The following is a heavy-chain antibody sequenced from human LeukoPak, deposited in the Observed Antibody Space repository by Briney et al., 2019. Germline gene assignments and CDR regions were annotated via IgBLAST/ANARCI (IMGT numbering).Heavy chain of an antibody. V-gene: IGHV4-59*01. CDR1: GGSISSYY. J-gene: IGHJ4*02. Sequence: SETLSLTCTVSGGSISSYYWSWIRQPPGKGLEWIGYIYYSGSTNYNPSLKSRVTISVDTSKNQFSLKLSSVTTADTAVYYCARVAVSAVAEDYFDYWGQGTLVTVSS. CDR3: ARVAVSAVAEDYFDY. CDR2: IYYSGST. D-gene: IGHD6-19*01.